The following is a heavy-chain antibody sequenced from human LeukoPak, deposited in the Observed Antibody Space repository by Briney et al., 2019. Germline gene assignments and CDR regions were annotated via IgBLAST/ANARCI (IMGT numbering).Heavy chain of an antibody. Sequence: GGSLRLSCAASGFTFSSYEMNWVRQAPGKGLEWVSYISSSGRTKYYADSVKGRFTISRDSVKNSLYLQMNSLRAEDTAVYYCARDRQYWEPLDYWGQGTLVTVSS. V-gene: IGHV3-48*03. CDR3: ARDRQYWEPLDY. CDR1: GFTFSSYE. J-gene: IGHJ4*02. CDR2: ISSSGRTK. D-gene: IGHD1-26*01.